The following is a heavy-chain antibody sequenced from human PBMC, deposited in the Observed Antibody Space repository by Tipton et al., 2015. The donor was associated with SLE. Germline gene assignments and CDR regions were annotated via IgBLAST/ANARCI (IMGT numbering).Heavy chain of an antibody. CDR1: GFTFSNAW. D-gene: IGHD6-19*01. J-gene: IGHJ3*01. V-gene: IGHV3-53*05. CDR3: ARDVREAYSSGWYNGFDG. Sequence: SLRLSCAASGFTFSNAWMSWVRQAPGKGLEWVSSISSGVSTYYINSVRGRFTISRDNSKNTIYLQMNSLRPEDTALYYCARDVREAYSSGWYNGFDGWGQGTVVTVSS. CDR2: ISSGVST.